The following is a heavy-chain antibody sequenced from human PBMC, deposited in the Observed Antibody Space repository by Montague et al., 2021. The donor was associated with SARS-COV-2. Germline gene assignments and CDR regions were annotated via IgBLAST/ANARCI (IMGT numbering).Heavy chain of an antibody. CDR1: GDSVSSNSAA. CDR2: TYHRSKWYN. D-gene: IGHD6-13*01. V-gene: IGHV6-1*01. J-gene: IGHJ6*02. Sequence: CAISGDSVSSNSAAWNWIRQSPSRGLEWLGRTYHRSKWYNDYAVXVKSRITINPDTSMNQFSLQLNSVTPEDTAVYYCASGRMVPYSSSWTTLYYYYGMDVWGQGTTVTVSS. CDR3: ASGRMVPYSSSWTTLYYYYGMDV.